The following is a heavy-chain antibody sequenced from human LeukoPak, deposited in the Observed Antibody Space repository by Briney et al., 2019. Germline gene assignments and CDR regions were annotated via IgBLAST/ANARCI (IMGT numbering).Heavy chain of an antibody. V-gene: IGHV4-59*12. CDR3: ARYYASQYYFDY. D-gene: IGHD3-16*01. J-gene: IGHJ4*02. CDR1: GDSISSNY. CDR2: MSHSGSA. Sequence: PSETLSLTCTVSGDSISSNYWSWIRQPPAKGLEWIGYMSHSGSANYNPSLKSRVTISVDTPKNQFSLRLSSVTPADTAVYFCARYYASQYYFDYWGQGTLVTVSS.